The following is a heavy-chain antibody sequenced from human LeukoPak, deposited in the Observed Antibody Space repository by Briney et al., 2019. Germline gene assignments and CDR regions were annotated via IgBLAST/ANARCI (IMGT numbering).Heavy chain of an antibody. CDR2: ISWNSGSI. J-gene: IGHJ4*02. V-gene: IGHV3-9*01. Sequence: GGSLRLSCAASGFTFDDYAMHWVRQVPGKGLEWVSGISWNSGSIGYADSVKGRFTISRDNAKNSLYLQMNSLRAEDTAVYYCATFVSAAAPLFDYWGQGTLVTVSS. CDR1: GFTFDDYA. D-gene: IGHD2-15*01. CDR3: ATFVSAAAPLFDY.